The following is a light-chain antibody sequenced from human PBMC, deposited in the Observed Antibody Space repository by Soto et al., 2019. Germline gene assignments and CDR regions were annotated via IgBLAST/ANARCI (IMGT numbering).Light chain of an antibody. V-gene: IGKV3-15*01. CDR2: GAS. Sequence: EIVMTQSPATLSVSPGERATLSCRASQGIKDYVAWFQQKPGQAPRLLIYGASTRATGIPARFSGSGSGTDFNLTITSLQSEDFAVYYCQQYYHWPRTFGQGTKVDIK. CDR1: QGIKDY. CDR3: QQYYHWPRT. J-gene: IGKJ1*01.